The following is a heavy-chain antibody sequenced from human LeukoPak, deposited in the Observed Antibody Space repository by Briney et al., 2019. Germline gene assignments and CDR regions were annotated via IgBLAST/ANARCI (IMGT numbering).Heavy chain of an antibody. V-gene: IGHV4-59*01. CDR3: ARAPAGPPYYYMDV. CDR1: GGSISSYY. J-gene: IGHJ6*03. Sequence: PSETLSPTCTVSGGSISSYYWSWIRQPPGKGLEWIGYIYYSGSTNYNPSLKSRVTISVDTSKNQFSLKLSSVTAADTAVYYCARAPAGPPYYYMDVWGKGTTVTVSS. CDR2: IYYSGST.